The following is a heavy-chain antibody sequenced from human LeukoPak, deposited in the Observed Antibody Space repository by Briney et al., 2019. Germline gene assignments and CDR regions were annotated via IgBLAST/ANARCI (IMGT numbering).Heavy chain of an antibody. J-gene: IGHJ6*03. CDR3: AKDAYGGATFFYYMDV. Sequence: GGSLRLSCAVSGFTFDDDAMHWVRQTPGKGLEWVSGISWNSGNIAYADFLGGRFTISRDNAKNSLSLQMNSLSDEDTAVYYCAKDAYGGATFFYYMDVWGKGTTVTVSS. D-gene: IGHD2/OR15-2a*01. V-gene: IGHV3-9*01. CDR2: ISWNSGNI. CDR1: GFTFDDDA.